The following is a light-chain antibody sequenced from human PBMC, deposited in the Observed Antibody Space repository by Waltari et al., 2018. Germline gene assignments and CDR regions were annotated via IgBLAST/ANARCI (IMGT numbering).Light chain of an antibody. CDR1: YDIGSR. Sequence: DTQMTQSPSTLSASVADSVTISCRASYDIGSRLAWYQQKPGKAPQFLIYKSSILESGVPSRFSGSGSGTEFTLTISSLQPDDFATYYCQQYKSYPYTFGQGTKLEIK. CDR3: QQYKSYPYT. J-gene: IGKJ2*01. CDR2: KSS. V-gene: IGKV1-5*03.